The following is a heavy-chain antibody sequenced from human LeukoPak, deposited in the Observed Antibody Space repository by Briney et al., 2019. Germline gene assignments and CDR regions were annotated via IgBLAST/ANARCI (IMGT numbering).Heavy chain of an antibody. J-gene: IGHJ4*02. D-gene: IGHD6-19*01. CDR3: ARGGNIAVGIDY. Sequence: PSETLSLTCAVYGGSFSGYYWSWIRQPPGKGLEWIGEINHSGSTNYNPSLKSRVTIPVDTSKNQFSLKLSSVTAADTAVYYCARGGNIAVGIDYWGQGTLVTVSS. CDR2: INHSGST. CDR1: GGSFSGYY. V-gene: IGHV4-34*01.